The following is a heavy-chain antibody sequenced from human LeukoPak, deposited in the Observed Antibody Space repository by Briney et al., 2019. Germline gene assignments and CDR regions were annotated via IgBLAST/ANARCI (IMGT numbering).Heavy chain of an antibody. CDR2: IYYSGST. CDR1: GGSISSSSYY. CDR3: ARDKGYSSGWSDWFDP. V-gene: IGHV4-39*07. Sequence: PSETLSLTCTVSGGSISSSSYYWGWIRQPPGKGLEWIGSIYYSGSTYYNPSLKSRVTMSVDTSKNQFSLKLSSVTAADTAVYYCARDKGYSSGWSDWFDPWGQGTLVTVSS. D-gene: IGHD6-19*01. J-gene: IGHJ5*02.